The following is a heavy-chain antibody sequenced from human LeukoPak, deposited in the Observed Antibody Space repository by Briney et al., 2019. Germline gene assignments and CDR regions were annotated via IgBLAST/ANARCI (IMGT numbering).Heavy chain of an antibody. CDR2: MKSDGSEK. Sequence: GGSLRLSCVASGFTFSNYWMRWLRQAPGKGLEWVADMKSDGSEKNYAQSVNGRFTISRDNAKSSLFLQMNSLRDEDTAVYYCARLQSFYGDPAEDWGQGTLVTVSS. CDR3: ARLQSFYGDPAED. D-gene: IGHD4-17*01. CDR1: GFTFSNYW. V-gene: IGHV3-7*01. J-gene: IGHJ4*02.